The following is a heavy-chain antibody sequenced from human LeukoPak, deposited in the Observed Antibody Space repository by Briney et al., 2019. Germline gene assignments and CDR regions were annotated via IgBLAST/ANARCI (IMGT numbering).Heavy chain of an antibody. CDR3: ARGRGYSYGPAMDV. J-gene: IGHJ6*04. Sequence: GASVKVSCKASGYTFTSYDINWVRQATGQGLEWMGWMNPNSGNTGYAQKFQGRVTMTRNTSISTAYMELSSLRSEDTAVYYCARGRGYSYGPAMDVWGKETTVTVSS. CDR1: GYTFTSYD. V-gene: IGHV1-8*01. CDR2: MNPNSGNT. D-gene: IGHD5-18*01.